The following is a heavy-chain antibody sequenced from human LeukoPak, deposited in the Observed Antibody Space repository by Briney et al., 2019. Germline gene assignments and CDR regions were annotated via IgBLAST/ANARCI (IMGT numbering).Heavy chain of an antibody. CDR2: ISYDGSNK. D-gene: IGHD3-10*01. V-gene: IGHV3-30*18. J-gene: IGHJ3*02. Sequence: GGSLRLSCAASGFTFSSYGMHWVRQAPGKGLEWVAVISYDGSNKYYADSVKGRFTISRDNSKNTPYLQMNSLRAEDTAVYHCAKDLSPMVRGVGQAFDIWGQGTMVTVSS. CDR1: GFTFSSYG. CDR3: AKDLSPMVRGVGQAFDI.